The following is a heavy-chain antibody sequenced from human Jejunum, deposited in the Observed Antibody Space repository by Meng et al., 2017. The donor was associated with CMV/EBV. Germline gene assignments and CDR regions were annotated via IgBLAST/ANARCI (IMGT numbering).Heavy chain of an antibody. Sequence: NFVISWVRRVPGQGREWVGRFIPVLDKAHYAQRFQGRVTITADKSTSTVYMELSSLTSEDTAVYYCASGTIFGVVTPYYYGMDVWGQGTTVTVSS. CDR2: FIPVLDKA. CDR1: NFV. V-gene: IGHV1-69*04. CDR3: ASGTIFGVVTPYYYGMDV. J-gene: IGHJ6*02. D-gene: IGHD3-3*01.